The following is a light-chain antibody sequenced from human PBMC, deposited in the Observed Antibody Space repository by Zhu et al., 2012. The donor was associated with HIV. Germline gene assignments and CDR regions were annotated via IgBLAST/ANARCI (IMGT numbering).Light chain of an antibody. V-gene: IGKV1-9*01. CDR2: DAS. CDR1: ESISRY. J-gene: IGKJ3*01. Sequence: QLTQSPSFVSASVGDRVTITCRASESISRYLAWYQQKPGKAPKLLIYDASTLQSGVPSTFSGSGSGTEFTLTISSLQPEDFAIYYCQQLNTYPLFTFGPGTKVDIK. CDR3: QQLNTYPLFT.